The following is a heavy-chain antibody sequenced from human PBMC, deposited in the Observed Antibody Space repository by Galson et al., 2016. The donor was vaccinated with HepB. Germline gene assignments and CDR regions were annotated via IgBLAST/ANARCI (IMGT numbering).Heavy chain of an antibody. V-gene: IGHV2-5*02. D-gene: IGHD3-10*01. CDR1: GFSLTTPGVG. J-gene: IGHJ3*01. CDR3: VHRLILVGGVVYAFYV. CDR2: IYWDDDT. Sequence: PALVKPTQTLTLTCTFSGFSLTTPGVGVGWIRQPPGKALEWLAVIYWDDDTYYSPSLESRLTITKDSSKNQVVLTMTNMDPVDTGTYFCVHRLILVGGVVYAFYVWGERANVTVAS.